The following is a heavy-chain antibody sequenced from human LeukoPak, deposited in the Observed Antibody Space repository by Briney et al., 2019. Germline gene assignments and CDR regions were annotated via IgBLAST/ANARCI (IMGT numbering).Heavy chain of an antibody. Sequence: PGGSLRLSCAASGFTFSNYAMSWVRQSPRKGLEWVSAVSGSGGSTYYADSVRGRFTVSRDNAKNSLYLQMNSLRAEDTAVYYCARDEPYAFDIWGQGTMVTVAS. CDR2: VSGSGGST. CDR3: ARDEPYAFDI. V-gene: IGHV3-23*01. J-gene: IGHJ3*02. CDR1: GFTFSNYA.